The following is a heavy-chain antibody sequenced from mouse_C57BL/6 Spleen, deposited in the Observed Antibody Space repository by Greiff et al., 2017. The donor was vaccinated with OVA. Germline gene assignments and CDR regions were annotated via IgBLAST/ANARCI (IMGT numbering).Heavy chain of an antibody. Sequence: QVHVKQSGPGLVQPSQSLSITCTVSGFSLTSYGVHWVRQSPGKGLEWLGVIWSGGSTDYNAAFISRLSISKDNSKSQVFFKMNSLQADDTAIYYCASLTPYYYAMDYWGQGTSVTVSS. CDR3: ASLTPYYYAMDY. D-gene: IGHD4-1*01. CDR1: GFSLTSYG. J-gene: IGHJ4*01. V-gene: IGHV2-2*01. CDR2: IWSGGST.